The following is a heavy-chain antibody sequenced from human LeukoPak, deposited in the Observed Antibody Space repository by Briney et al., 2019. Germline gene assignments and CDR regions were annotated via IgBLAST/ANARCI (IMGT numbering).Heavy chain of an antibody. Sequence: GESLKISYKGSGYSFTSYWIAWVRQMPGKGLEWMGIIYPGDSDSRYSPSFQGQVTISADKSISTAYLQWSSLKASDTAMYYCARCETSSSCYWGQGTLVTVSS. CDR3: ARCETSSSCY. D-gene: IGHD6-6*01. CDR1: GYSFTSYW. V-gene: IGHV5-51*01. J-gene: IGHJ4*02. CDR2: IYPGDSDS.